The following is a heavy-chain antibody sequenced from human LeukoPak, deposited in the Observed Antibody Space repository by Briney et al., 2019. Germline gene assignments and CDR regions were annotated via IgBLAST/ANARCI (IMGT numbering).Heavy chain of an antibody. CDR3: AKDLLVVPAAIPDY. Sequence: PGGSLRLSCAASGFTFSSYGMHWVRQAPGKGLEWVAVISYDGSNKYYADSVKGRFTISRDNSKNTLYLQMNRLRAEGTAVYYCAKDLLVVPAAIPDYWGQGTLVTVSS. CDR1: GFTFSSYG. CDR2: ISYDGSNK. J-gene: IGHJ4*02. D-gene: IGHD2-2*01. V-gene: IGHV3-30*18.